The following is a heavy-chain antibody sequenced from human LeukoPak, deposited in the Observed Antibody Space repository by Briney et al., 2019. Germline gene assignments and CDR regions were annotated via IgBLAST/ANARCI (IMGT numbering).Heavy chain of an antibody. Sequence: GPLRVSCAASGFTFRSYEMNWVGQAPGKGLEWVAYISSNGSTIYQADSVKGRITISRDNSKNSLYLQMNSLSAEDTAIYYCARSPGISVTGVDDAFDIWGQGTMVTVSS. J-gene: IGHJ3*02. CDR1: GFTFRSYE. V-gene: IGHV3-48*03. CDR3: ARSPGISVTGVDDAFDI. D-gene: IGHD6-19*01. CDR2: ISSNGSTI.